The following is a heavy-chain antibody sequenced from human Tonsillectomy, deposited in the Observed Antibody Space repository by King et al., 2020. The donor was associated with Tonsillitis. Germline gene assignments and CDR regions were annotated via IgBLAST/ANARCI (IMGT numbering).Heavy chain of an antibody. CDR2: IAYDASYE. CDR1: GFTFSNYG. V-gene: IGHV3-30*18. CDR3: AKDGIALSDWYFDL. D-gene: IGHD3-16*02. Sequence: VQLVQSGGGVVQPGRSLRLSCAASGFTFSNYGMHWVRQAPGKGLEWVALIAYDASYENYADSVKGRFAISRDNSKNTLYLEMNSLRVEDTAVYYCAKDGIALSDWYFDLWGRGTLVTVSS. J-gene: IGHJ2*01.